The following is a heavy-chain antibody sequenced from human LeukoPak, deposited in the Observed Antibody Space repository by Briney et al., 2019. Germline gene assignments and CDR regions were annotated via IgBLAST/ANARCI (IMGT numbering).Heavy chain of an antibody. J-gene: IGHJ4*02. CDR2: IYYSGST. CDR3: ARDRAYFDY. V-gene: IGHV4-59*01. CDR1: GGSISSYY. Sequence: SETLSLTCTVSGGSISSYYWSRIRQPPGKGLEWIGYIYYSGSTNYNPSLKSRVTISVDTSKNQFSLKLSSVTAADTAVYYCARDRAYFDYWGQGTLVTVSS.